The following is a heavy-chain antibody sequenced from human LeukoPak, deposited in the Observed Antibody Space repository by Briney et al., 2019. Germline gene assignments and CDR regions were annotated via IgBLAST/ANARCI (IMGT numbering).Heavy chain of an antibody. V-gene: IGHV3-53*01. Sequence: GGSLRLSCAASGFTVSSNYMSWVRQAPGKGLEWVSVINSGGSIYYADSVKGRFTISRDNAKNSLYLQMNSLRAEDTAVYYCARGSHGYCSGGSCYGLYFDYWGQGTLVTVSS. D-gene: IGHD2-15*01. CDR2: INSGGSI. CDR1: GFTVSSNY. CDR3: ARGSHGYCSGGSCYGLYFDY. J-gene: IGHJ4*02.